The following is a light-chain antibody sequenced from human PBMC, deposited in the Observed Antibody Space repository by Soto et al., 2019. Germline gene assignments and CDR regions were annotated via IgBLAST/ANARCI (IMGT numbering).Light chain of an antibody. CDR3: CSYTRTSNHYF. CDR2: EVR. CDR1: SSESGGYDY. Sequence: QSVLSQPASVSGSPGQSITISCTGTSSESGGYDYVSWYQQRPGKAPKVMIYEVRYRPSGVSNRFSGSKSGNTASLTISGLQAADEADYYCCSYTRTSNHYFFGSGTKVTVL. J-gene: IGLJ1*01. V-gene: IGLV2-14*01.